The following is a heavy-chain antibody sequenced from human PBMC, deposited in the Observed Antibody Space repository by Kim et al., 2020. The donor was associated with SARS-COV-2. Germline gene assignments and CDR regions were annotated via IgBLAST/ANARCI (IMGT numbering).Heavy chain of an antibody. D-gene: IGHD3-10*01. CDR2: IKSKTDGGTT. Sequence: GGSLRLSCAASGFTFSNAWMSWVRQAPGKGLEWVGRIKSKTDGGTTDYAAPVKGRFTISRDDSKNTLYLQMNSLKTEDTAVYYCTVHYGSGSYYKNQGVYYYYGMDVWGQGTTVTVSS. CDR3: TVHYGSGSYYKNQGVYYYYGMDV. V-gene: IGHV3-15*01. J-gene: IGHJ6*02. CDR1: GFTFSNAW.